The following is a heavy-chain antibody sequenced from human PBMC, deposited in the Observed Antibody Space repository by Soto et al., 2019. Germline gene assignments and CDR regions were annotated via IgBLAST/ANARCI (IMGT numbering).Heavy chain of an antibody. V-gene: IGHV4-39*01. J-gene: IGHJ4*02. CDR2: IYYSGST. Sequence: TSETLSLTCTVSGGSISSYYWGWIRQPPGKGLEWIGSIYYSGSTYYNPSLKSRVTISVDTSKNQFSLKLSSVTAADTAVYYCARRGSSSRDPFDYWGQGTLVTVSS. D-gene: IGHD6-13*01. CDR1: GGSISSYY. CDR3: ARRGSSSRDPFDY.